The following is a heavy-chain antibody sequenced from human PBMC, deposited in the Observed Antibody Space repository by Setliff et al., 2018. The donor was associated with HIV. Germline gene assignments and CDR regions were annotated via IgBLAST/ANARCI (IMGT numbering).Heavy chain of an antibody. CDR1: GGPISSYY. J-gene: IGHJ6*03. D-gene: IGHD3-22*01. CDR2: IYTSGST. CDR3: ASSPHYYDVKELYYYYMDV. V-gene: IGHV4-4*08. Sequence: PLETLSLTCTVSGGPISSYYWSWIRQPPGKGLEGIGYIYTSGSTNYNPALKGRVTISVDTSKNQFSLKLSSVTAADTAVYYCASSPHYYDVKELYYYYMDVWGKGTTVTVSS.